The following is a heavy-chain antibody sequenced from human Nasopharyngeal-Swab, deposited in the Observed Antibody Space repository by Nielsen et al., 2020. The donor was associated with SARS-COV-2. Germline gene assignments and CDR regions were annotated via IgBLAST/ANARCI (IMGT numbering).Heavy chain of an antibody. J-gene: IGHJ4*02. CDR2: ISSSSSYI. V-gene: IGHV3-21*01. D-gene: IGHD6-13*01. CDR1: GFTFSSYS. Sequence: GESLKISCSASGFTFSSYSMNWVRLAPGKGLEWVSSISSSSSYIYYADSVKCRFTFSRDNAKNSLYLQMNSLRAEDTAVYYCARADSSSWYFDYWGQGTLVTVSS. CDR3: ARADSSSWYFDY.